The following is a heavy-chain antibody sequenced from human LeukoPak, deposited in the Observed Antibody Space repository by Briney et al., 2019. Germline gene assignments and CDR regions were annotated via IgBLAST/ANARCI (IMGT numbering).Heavy chain of an antibody. Sequence: GRSLRLSCAASGFTFSSYGMHWVRQAPGKGLEWVSSISSSSSYIYYADSVKGRFTISRDNAKNSLYLQMNSLRAEDTAVYYCASRYSGSSRDYWGQGTLVTVSS. CDR2: ISSSSSYI. CDR3: ASRYSGSSRDY. J-gene: IGHJ4*02. CDR1: GFTFSSYG. D-gene: IGHD1-26*01. V-gene: IGHV3-21*01.